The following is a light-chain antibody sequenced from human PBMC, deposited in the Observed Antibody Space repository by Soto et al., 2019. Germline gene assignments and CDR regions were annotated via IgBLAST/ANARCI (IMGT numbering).Light chain of an antibody. J-gene: IGKJ2*01. CDR1: QSISSW. Sequence: DIQMTQSPSTLSASVGDRVTITCRASQSISSWLAWYQQKPGKAPKLLIYKASSIESGVPSRFSGSGSGTEFTITISSLQPDDFATYYCQQYNSYSYTFGQGTKLEIK. CDR2: KAS. CDR3: QQYNSYSYT. V-gene: IGKV1-5*03.